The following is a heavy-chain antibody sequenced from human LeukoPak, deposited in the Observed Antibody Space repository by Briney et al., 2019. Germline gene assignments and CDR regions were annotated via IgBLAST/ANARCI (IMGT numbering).Heavy chain of an antibody. J-gene: IGHJ4*02. CDR1: GFTFSSYG. CDR2: ISGSGGST. CDR3: ARGTYYYDSSGPARLTGLNFFY. Sequence: PGGSLRLSCAASGFTFSSYGMSWVRQAPGKGLEWVSAISGSGGSTYYADSVKGRFTISGDNSKNTLYLQMNSLRAEDTAVYYCARGTYYYDSSGPARLTGLNFFYWGQGTLVTVPS. V-gene: IGHV3-23*01. D-gene: IGHD3-22*01.